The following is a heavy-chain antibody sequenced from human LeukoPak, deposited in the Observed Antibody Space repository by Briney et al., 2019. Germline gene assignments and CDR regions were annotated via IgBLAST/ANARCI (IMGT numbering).Heavy chain of an antibody. CDR3: ARHGSVTTPFDY. Sequence: SETLSLTCSVSGGSIRSYYWSWIRQPPGKGLEWIGYIYYSGSTNYNSSIKSRVTISVDTSKNQFSLSLSSVTAADTAVYYCARHGSVTTPFDYWGQGTLVTVSS. D-gene: IGHD4-17*01. J-gene: IGHJ4*02. CDR1: GGSIRSYY. CDR2: IYYSGST. V-gene: IGHV4-59*08.